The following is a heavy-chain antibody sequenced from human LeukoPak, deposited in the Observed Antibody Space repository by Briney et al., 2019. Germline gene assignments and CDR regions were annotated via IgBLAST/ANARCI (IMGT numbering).Heavy chain of an antibody. V-gene: IGHV3-21*01. D-gene: IGHD3-10*01. CDR2: ISSSSSYI. CDR3: ARGSGIFDY. CDR1: GLTFSSYS. Sequence: PGGSLRLSCAASGLTFSSYSMNWVRQAPGKGLEWVSSISSSSSYIYYADSVKGRFTISRDNAKNSLYLQMNSLRAEDTAVYYCARGSGIFDYWGQGALVTVSS. J-gene: IGHJ4*02.